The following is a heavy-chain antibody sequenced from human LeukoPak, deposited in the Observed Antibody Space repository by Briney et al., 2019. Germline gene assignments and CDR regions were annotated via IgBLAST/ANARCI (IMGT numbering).Heavy chain of an antibody. J-gene: IGHJ4*02. D-gene: IGHD3-10*01. CDR2: ISPSGDIT. V-gene: IGHV3-23*01. CDR3: AKDDAWLRFGE. Sequence: GGSLRLSCAASGFTFSNHGMNWVRQAPGKGLEWVSGISPSGDITYYADSVEGRFTISRDNSKNTLYLEVISLTAEDTAVYYCAKDDAWLRFGEWSQGTLVTVSS. CDR1: GFTFSNHG.